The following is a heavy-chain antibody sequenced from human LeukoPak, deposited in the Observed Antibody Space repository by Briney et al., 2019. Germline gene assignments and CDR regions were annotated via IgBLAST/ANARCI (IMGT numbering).Heavy chain of an antibody. J-gene: IGHJ4*02. CDR2: ISGGGGTT. CDR3: AKARGLGIVGAHFDY. D-gene: IGHD1-26*01. CDR1: GFTFSSYA. V-gene: IGHV3-23*01. Sequence: GGSLRLSCAASGFTFSSYAMTWVRQAPGKGLEWVSTISGGGGTTYYPDSVKGRFTISRDNSKNTLYLQMNSLRAEDTAVYYCAKARGLGIVGAHFDYWGQGTLVTVSS.